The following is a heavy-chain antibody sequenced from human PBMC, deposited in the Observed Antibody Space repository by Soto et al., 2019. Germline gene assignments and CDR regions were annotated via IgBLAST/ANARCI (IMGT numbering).Heavy chain of an antibody. CDR2: ISSNSAYI. CDR3: TRDASRDSSARGWFDP. Sequence: GGSLRLSCAASGFTFRSFTMNWVRQAPGKGLEWVSTISSNSAYIYYTDALRGRFTISRDNAKNALHLQMNSLRAEDTAVYYCTRDASRDSSARGWFDPWGPGTLVTVSS. V-gene: IGHV3-21*01. CDR1: GFTFRSFT. J-gene: IGHJ5*02. D-gene: IGHD6-13*01.